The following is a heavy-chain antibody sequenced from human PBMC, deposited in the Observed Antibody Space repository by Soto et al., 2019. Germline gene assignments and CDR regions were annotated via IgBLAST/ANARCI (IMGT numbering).Heavy chain of an antibody. CDR3: ARTERIAAAAHFDY. J-gene: IGHJ4*02. D-gene: IGHD6-13*01. CDR2: INHSGST. Sequence: QVQLQQWGAGLLKPSETLSLTCAVYGGSFSGYYWSWIRQPPGKGLEWIGEINHSGSTNYNPSLKSRVTISVDTSKSQFSLKLSSVTAADTAVYYCARTERIAAAAHFDYWGQGTLVTVSS. V-gene: IGHV4-34*01. CDR1: GGSFSGYY.